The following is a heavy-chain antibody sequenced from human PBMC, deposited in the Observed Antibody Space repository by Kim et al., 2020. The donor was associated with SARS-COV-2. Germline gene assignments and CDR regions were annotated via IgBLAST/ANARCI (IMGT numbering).Heavy chain of an antibody. J-gene: IGHJ4*02. CDR1: GFTFDDYA. V-gene: IGHV3-9*01. CDR2: ISWNSGSI. Sequence: GGSLRLSCAASGFTFDDYAMHWVRQAPGKGLEWVSGISWNSGSIGYADSVKGRFTISRDNAKNSLYLQMNSLRAEDTALYYCAKGGIAAAGSWIDYWCQG. CDR3: AKGGIAAAGSWIDY. D-gene: IGHD6-13*01.